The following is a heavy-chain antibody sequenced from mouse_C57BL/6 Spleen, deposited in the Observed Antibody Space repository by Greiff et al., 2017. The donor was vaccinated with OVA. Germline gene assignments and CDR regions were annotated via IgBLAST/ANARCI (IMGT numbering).Heavy chain of an antibody. V-gene: IGHV5-4*03. CDR1: GFTFSSYA. CDR3: VANWDGTFAY. Sequence: EVKLMESGGGLVKPGGSLKLSCAASGFTFSSYAMSWVRQTPEKRLEWVATISDGGSYTYYPDNVKGRFTISRDNAKNNLYLQMSHLKSEDTAMYYCVANWDGTFAYWGQGTLVTVSA. CDR2: ISDGGSYT. J-gene: IGHJ3*01. D-gene: IGHD4-1*01.